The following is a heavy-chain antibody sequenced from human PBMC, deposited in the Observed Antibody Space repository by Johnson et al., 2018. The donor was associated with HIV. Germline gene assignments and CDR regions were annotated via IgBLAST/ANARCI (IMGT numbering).Heavy chain of an antibody. CDR3: ARDGHGIWENAAFDV. CDR1: AFTFSRHA. J-gene: IGHJ3*01. V-gene: IGHV3-30*04. CDR2: ISSDGRNK. D-gene: IGHD1-26*01. Sequence: QVQLVASGGGVVQPERSLRLSCSASAFTFSRHAMHWVRQAPGKAPAWVACISSDGRNKYYADSVRGRFTISRDNSKNTLYLQMNSLRAEDTVVYYCARDGHGIWENAAFDVWGQGTMVTVSS.